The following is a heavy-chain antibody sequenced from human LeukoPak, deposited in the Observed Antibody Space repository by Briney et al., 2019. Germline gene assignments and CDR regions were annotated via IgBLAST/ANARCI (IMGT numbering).Heavy chain of an antibody. J-gene: IGHJ4*02. D-gene: IGHD6-19*01. CDR2: IYYSGST. Sequence: SETLSLTCTVSGGSISSYYWSWIRQPPGKGLEWIGYIYYSGSTNYNPSPKSRVTISVDTSKNQFSLRLSSVTAADTAVYYCARARGDSSGWYEYYFDYWGQGTLVTVSS. CDR3: ARARGDSSGWYEYYFDY. V-gene: IGHV4-59*01. CDR1: GGSISSYY.